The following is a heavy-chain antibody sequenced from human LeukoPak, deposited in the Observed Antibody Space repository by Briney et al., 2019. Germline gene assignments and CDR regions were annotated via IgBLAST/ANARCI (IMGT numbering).Heavy chain of an antibody. CDR1: GFTFSSYN. D-gene: IGHD6-6*01. CDR2: LSGGSDHI. CDR3: AKDSQFRGYSSSSESFDY. J-gene: IGHJ4*02. Sequence: GGSLRLSCAASGFTFSSYNMYWVRQAPGQGLEWVSSLSGGSDHIYYADPVKGRFTISRDNAKNSLYLQMNSLRAEDTAVYYCAKDSQFRGYSSSSESFDYWGQGTLVTVSS. V-gene: IGHV3-21*01.